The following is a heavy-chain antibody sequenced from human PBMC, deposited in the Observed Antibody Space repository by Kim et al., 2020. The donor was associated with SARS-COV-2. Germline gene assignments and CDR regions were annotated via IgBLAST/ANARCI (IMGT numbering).Heavy chain of an antibody. CDR3: AKTGGGGSWPEETYYYGLDV. D-gene: IGHD2-15*01. V-gene: IGHV3-23*01. CDR2: ISGSGVTS. CDR1: GFSFKNFA. Sequence: GGSLRLSCVASGFSFKNFAISWVRQTPGKGLEWVSGISGSGVTSDYAESVKGRFTLSRDNSNNTVFLQMHSLRTEDAAVYFCAKTGGGGSWPEETYYYGLDVWGQGPTDSVS. J-gene: IGHJ6*02.